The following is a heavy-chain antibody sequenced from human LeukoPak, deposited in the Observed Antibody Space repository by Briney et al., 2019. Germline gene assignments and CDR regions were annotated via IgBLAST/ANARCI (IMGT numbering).Heavy chain of an antibody. CDR1: GFTFSSYG. Sequence: PGGSLRLSCAASGFTFSSYGMHWVRQAPGKGLEWVANIKQDGSEKYYVDSVKGRFTISRDNAKNSLYLQMNSLRAEDTAVYYCARSKWELHYYYYYYMDVWGKGTTVTISS. V-gene: IGHV3-7*01. CDR2: IKQDGSEK. D-gene: IGHD1-26*01. CDR3: ARSKWELHYYYYYYMDV. J-gene: IGHJ6*03.